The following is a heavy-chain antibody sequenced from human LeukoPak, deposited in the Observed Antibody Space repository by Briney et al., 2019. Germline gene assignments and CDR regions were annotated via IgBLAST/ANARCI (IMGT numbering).Heavy chain of an antibody. D-gene: IGHD5-18*01. CDR3: AREARDTAMVNFDY. CDR2: INPNSGGT. Sequence: GAPVKVSCKASGYTFTGYYMHWVRQAPGQGLEWMGWINPNSGGTNYAQKFQGWVTMTRDTSISTAYMELSRLRSDDTAVYYCAREARDTAMVNFDYWGQGTLVTVSS. CDR1: GYTFTGYY. J-gene: IGHJ4*02. V-gene: IGHV1-2*04.